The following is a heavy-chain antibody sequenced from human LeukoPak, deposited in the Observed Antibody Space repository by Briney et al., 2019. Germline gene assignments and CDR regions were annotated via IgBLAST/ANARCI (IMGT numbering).Heavy chain of an antibody. J-gene: IGHJ6*03. CDR3: AVDIVAVVAAWDYMDV. CDR2: IKQDGSEK. D-gene: IGHD2-15*01. Sequence: GGSLRLSCAASGFTFSSYWMSWVRQAPGKGLEWVANIKQDGSEKYYVDSVKGRFTISRDNAKNSLYLQMSSLRAEDTAVYYCAVDIVAVVAAWDYMDVWGKGTTVTVSS. CDR1: GFTFSSYW. V-gene: IGHV3-7*01.